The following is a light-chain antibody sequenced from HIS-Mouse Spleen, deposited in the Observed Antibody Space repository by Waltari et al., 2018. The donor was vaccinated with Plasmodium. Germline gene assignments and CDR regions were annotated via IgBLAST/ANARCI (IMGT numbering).Light chain of an antibody. J-gene: IGLJ3*02. Sequence: QSVLTQPPSASGTPGQRVTISCSGSSSNIGSNTVNWYQQLPGPAPKLLIFSNNRRPAGVPDRCSGSKSCTSASLAISGLQSEDEADDYCAAWDDSLNGPVFGGGTKLTVL. V-gene: IGLV1-44*01. CDR3: AAWDDSLNGPV. CDR1: SSNIGSNT. CDR2: SNN.